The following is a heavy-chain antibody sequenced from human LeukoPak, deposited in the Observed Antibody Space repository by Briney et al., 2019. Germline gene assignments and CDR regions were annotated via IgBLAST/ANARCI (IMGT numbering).Heavy chain of an antibody. CDR1: GGSISSSY. V-gene: IGHV4-4*09. J-gene: IGHJ5*02. CDR3: ARGSTGQFDP. CDR2: IHTSGST. Sequence: SETLSLTCTVSGGSISSSYWSWIRQPPGKGLEWIAYIHTSGSTNYNPSLKSRVTISVDTAKNQLSLKLDSVTAADTAVYYCARGSTGQFDPWGQGTPVTVSS. D-gene: IGHD2-2*01.